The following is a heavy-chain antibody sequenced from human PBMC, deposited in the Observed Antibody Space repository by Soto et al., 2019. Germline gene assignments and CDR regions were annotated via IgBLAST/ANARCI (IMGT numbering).Heavy chain of an antibody. J-gene: IGHJ4*02. CDR2: ISGSGGST. D-gene: IGHD3-22*01. CDR1: GLTFSSYA. CDR3: AKDRVDYYDSSGSLDY. Sequence: PGGSLRLSCAASGLTFSSYAMSWVRQAPGKGLEWVSAISGSGGSTYYADSVKGRFTISRDNSKNTLYLQMNSLRAEDTAVYYCAKDRVDYYDSSGSLDYWGQGTLVTVSS. V-gene: IGHV3-23*01.